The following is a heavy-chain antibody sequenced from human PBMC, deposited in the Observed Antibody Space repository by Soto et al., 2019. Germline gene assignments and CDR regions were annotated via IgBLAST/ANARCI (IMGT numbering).Heavy chain of an antibody. CDR1: GDSVFSSTAA. J-gene: IGHJ3*02. V-gene: IGHV6-1*01. CDR3: ARDRSGSGWFNAFDI. Sequence: HSQTLSLTCVISGDSVFSSTAAWNWIRQSPSRGLEWLGRTYYRSKWYNDYAVSVKSRITINPDTSKHQFSLQLNSVTPEDTAVYYCARDRSGSGWFNAFDIWGHGTMVTVSS. CDR2: TYYRSKWYN. D-gene: IGHD6-19*01.